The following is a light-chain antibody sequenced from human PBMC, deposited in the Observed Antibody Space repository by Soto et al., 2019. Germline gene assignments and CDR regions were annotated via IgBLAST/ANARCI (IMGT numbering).Light chain of an antibody. J-gene: IGKJ4*01. CDR2: DAS. CDR1: QSVSSY. V-gene: IGKV3-11*01. Sequence: EIVLTQSPATLSLSPGERATPSSRASQSVSSYLAWYQQKPGQAPRLLIYDASNRATGIPARFSGSGSGTDFTLTISSLEPEDFAVYYCQQRSNWPPTFGGGTKVDIK. CDR3: QQRSNWPPT.